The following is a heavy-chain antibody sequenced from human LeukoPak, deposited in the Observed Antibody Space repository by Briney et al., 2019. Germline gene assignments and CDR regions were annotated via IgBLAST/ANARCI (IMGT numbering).Heavy chain of an antibody. Sequence: PGGSLRLSCAASGFTFSSYGMHWVRQAPGKGLEWVSAISGSGGSTYYADSVKGRFTISRDNSKNTLYLQMNSLRAEDTAVYYCAKARRSGWYNNYWGQGTLVTVSS. CDR3: AKARRSGWYNNY. D-gene: IGHD6-19*01. V-gene: IGHV3-23*01. CDR2: ISGSGGST. J-gene: IGHJ4*02. CDR1: GFTFSSYG.